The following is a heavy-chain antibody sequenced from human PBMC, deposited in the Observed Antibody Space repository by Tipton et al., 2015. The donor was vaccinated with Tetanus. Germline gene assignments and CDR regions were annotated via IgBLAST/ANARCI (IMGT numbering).Heavy chain of an antibody. CDR1: GFTFNSYA. Sequence: GSLRLSCAASGFTFNSYAMSWVRQAPGMGLEWVSIIGGSGATPYYAESVRGRFTISRDISKSTLFLQMDGLRAEDSALYYCAKAFNAYDWYFDLWGRGTLVTVSS. J-gene: IGHJ2*01. CDR3: AKAFNAYDWYFDL. D-gene: IGHD5-12*01. V-gene: IGHV3-23*01. CDR2: IGGSGATP.